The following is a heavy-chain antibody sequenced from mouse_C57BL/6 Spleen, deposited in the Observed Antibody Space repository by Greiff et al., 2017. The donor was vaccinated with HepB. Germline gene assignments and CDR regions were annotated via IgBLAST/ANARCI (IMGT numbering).Heavy chain of an antibody. D-gene: IGHD2-4*01. J-gene: IGHJ4*01. Sequence: EVKLMESGGGLVKPGGSLKLSCAASGFTFSDYGMHWVRQAPEKGLEWVAYISSGSSTIYYADTVKGRFTISRDNAKNTLFLQMTSLRSEDTAMYYCARGGLPYAMDYWGQGTSVTVSS. V-gene: IGHV5-17*01. CDR3: ARGGLPYAMDY. CDR2: ISSGSSTI. CDR1: GFTFSDYG.